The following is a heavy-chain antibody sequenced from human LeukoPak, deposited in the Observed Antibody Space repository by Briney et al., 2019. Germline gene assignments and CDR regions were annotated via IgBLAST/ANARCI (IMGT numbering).Heavy chain of an antibody. CDR1: GYTLTELS. J-gene: IGHJ4*02. V-gene: IGHV1-2*02. Sequence: ASVKVSCKVSGYTLTELSMHWVRQAPGQGLEWMGWINPNSGGTNYAQRFQGRVAMTRDTSISTAYMELSRLRSDDTAVYYCARDGGINQGDYWGQGTLVTVSS. CDR3: ARDGGINQGDY. CDR2: INPNSGGT. D-gene: IGHD3-16*01.